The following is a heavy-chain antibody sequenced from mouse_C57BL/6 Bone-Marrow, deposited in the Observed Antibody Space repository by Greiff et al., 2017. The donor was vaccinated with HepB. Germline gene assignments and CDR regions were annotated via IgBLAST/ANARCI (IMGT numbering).Heavy chain of an antibody. CDR1: GFTFSSYA. J-gene: IGHJ2*01. Sequence: EVQGVESGGGLVKPGGSLKLSCAASGFTFSSYAMSWVRQTPEKRLEWVATISDGGSYTYYPDNVKGRFTISRDNAKNNLYLQMSHLKSEDTAMYYCARDLLYYDYDYWGQGTTLTVSS. V-gene: IGHV5-4*01. CDR3: ARDLLYYDYDY. D-gene: IGHD2-4*01. CDR2: ISDGGSYT.